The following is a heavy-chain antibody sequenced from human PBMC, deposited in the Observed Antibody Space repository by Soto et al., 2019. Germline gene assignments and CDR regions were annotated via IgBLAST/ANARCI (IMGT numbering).Heavy chain of an antibody. CDR1: GGTLRNYG. CDR3: SRGDATKIVVTTYYGMDV. CDR2: IIRVFGTA. V-gene: IGHV1-69*12. J-gene: IGHJ6*02. Sequence: QVQLVQSGAEVKKPGSSVRVSCKASGGTLRNYGISWVRQAPGQGLEWMGGIIRVFGTANYAQKFQRRVTITADESTSTVYMDVTRLRSEDTAVYYCSRGDATKIVVTTYYGMDVWGQGTTVTVSS. D-gene: IGHD4-17*01.